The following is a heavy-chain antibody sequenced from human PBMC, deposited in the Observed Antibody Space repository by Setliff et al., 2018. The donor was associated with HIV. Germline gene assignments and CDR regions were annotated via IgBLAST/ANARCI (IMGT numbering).Heavy chain of an antibody. CDR1: GGAFSGYA. D-gene: IGHD3-22*01. CDR2: LIPILGIA. CDR3: AKGYYHDSRGYPTGPAFDI. Sequence: ASVKVSCKASGGAFSGYALSWVRQAPGQGLEWMGGLIPILGIAQYAQKFHGRVTISADTSTTTAYLEVSSLRSEGTAVYYCAKGYYHDSRGYPTGPAFDIWGQGTMVTVSS. J-gene: IGHJ3*02. V-gene: IGHV1-69*10.